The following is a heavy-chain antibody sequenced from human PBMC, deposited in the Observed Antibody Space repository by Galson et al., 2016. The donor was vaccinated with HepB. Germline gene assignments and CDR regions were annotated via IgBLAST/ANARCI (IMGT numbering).Heavy chain of an antibody. CDR1: GFTFDEYA. V-gene: IGHV3-9*01. J-gene: IGHJ4*02. Sequence: SLRLSCAASGFTFDEYAMHWVRQAPGKGLEWVSTICCNSGTIHYMDSVKGRFTTSRDNAKNSLYLQMDGLKTEDTALYYCAKDMAAGAAASGCFDCWGQGTLVTVSS. CDR2: ICCNSGTI. D-gene: IGHD6-13*01. CDR3: AKDMAAGAAASGCFDC.